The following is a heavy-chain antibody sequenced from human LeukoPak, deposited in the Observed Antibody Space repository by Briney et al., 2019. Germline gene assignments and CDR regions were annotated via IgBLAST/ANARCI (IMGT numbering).Heavy chain of an antibody. CDR2: ISGSGGST. V-gene: IGHV3-23*01. CDR3: AKDLDCSSTSCYAVGYFQH. CDR1: GLTFSSYA. D-gene: IGHD2-2*01. J-gene: IGHJ1*01. Sequence: PGGSLRLSCAASGLTFSSYAMSWVSQAPGKGLEWVSAISGSGGSTYYADSVKGRFTISRDNSKNTLYLQMNSLRAEDTAVYYCAKDLDCSSTSCYAVGYFQHWGQGTLVTVSS.